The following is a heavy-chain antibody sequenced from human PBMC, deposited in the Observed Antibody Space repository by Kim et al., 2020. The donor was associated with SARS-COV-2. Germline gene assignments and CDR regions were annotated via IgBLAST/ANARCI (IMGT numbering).Heavy chain of an antibody. CDR3: ARGRRDSSGYYYQDY. D-gene: IGHD3-22*01. CDR2: IYYSGST. J-gene: IGHJ4*02. V-gene: IGHV4-39*01. Sequence: SETLSLTCTVSGGSISSSSYYWGWIRQPPGKGLEWIGSIYYSGSTYYNPSPKSRVTISVDTSKNQFSLKLSSVTAADTAVYYCARGRRDSSGYYYQDYWGQGTLVTVSS. CDR1: GGSISSSSYY.